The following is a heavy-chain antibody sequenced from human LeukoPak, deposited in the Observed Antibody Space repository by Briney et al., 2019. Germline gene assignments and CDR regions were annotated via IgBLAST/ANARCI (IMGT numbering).Heavy chain of an antibody. CDR1: GFTVSSNY. J-gene: IGHJ4*02. CDR3: AKKRRDFRGAGIVDF. CDR2: IYSGGGT. V-gene: IGHV3-53*05. D-gene: IGHD4-23*01. Sequence: GGSLRLSCAVSGFTVSSNYMSWVRQAPGKGLEWVSVIYSGGGTYYADSVKGRFTISRDNSKNTLYLQMNSLRDEDTAVYFCAKKRRDFRGAGIVDFWGQGTLVTVSS.